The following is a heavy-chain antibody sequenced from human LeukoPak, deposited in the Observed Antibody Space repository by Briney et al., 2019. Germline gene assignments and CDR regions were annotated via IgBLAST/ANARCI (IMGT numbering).Heavy chain of an antibody. CDR3: AHRDTTMVRVDY. J-gene: IGHJ4*02. D-gene: IGHD5-18*01. CDR2: IKNKTDGGTT. Sequence: PGGSLRLSCAASGFTFRNASMSWVRQAPGKGLEWVGRIKNKTDGGTTDYAAPVKGRFTISRDDSKNTLYLQMNSLTTEDTAVYFCAHRDTTMVRVDYWGQGTLVTVSS. CDR1: GFTFRNAS. V-gene: IGHV3-15*01.